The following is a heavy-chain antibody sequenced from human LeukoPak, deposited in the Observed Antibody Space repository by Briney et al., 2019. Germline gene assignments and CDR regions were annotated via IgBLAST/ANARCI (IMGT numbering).Heavy chain of an antibody. CDR1: GYTFTSLD. J-gene: IGHJ4*02. CDR3: ARVAGSIDY. Sequence: GASVKVSCKASGYTFTSLDINWVRQATGQGLEWMGWTNPNSGYTGYAQKFQGRVTITRNTSISTAYMELSSLRSEDTAVHYCARVAGSIDYWGQGTLVAVSS. D-gene: IGHD6-19*01. V-gene: IGHV1-8*03. CDR2: TNPNSGYT.